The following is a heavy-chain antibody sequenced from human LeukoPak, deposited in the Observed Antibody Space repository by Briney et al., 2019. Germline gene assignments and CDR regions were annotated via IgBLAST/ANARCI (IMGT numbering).Heavy chain of an antibody. CDR1: GFTFSSYW. CDR3: AKVFSRYDSSAPSGYRYFDY. D-gene: IGHD3-22*01. V-gene: IGHV3-30*18. J-gene: IGHJ4*02. Sequence: GGSLRLSCAASGFTFSSYWMTWVRQAPGKGLEWVAVISYDGSNKYYADSVKGRFTISRDNSKNTLYLQMNSLRAEDTAVYYCAKVFSRYDSSAPSGYRYFDYWSQGTLVTVSS. CDR2: ISYDGSNK.